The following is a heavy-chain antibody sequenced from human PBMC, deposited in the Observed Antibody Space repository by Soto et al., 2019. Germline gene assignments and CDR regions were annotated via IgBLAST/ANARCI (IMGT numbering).Heavy chain of an antibody. V-gene: IGHV5-51*01. CDR3: ARSSYDFWSGNAFDI. CDR1: GYSFTSYW. Sequence: GESLKISCKGSGYSFTSYWIGWVRQMPGKGLEWKGIIYPGDSDTRYSPSFQGQVTISADKSISTAYLQWSSLKASDTAMYYCARSSYDFWSGNAFDIWGQGTMVTVSS. CDR2: IYPGDSDT. J-gene: IGHJ3*02. D-gene: IGHD3-3*01.